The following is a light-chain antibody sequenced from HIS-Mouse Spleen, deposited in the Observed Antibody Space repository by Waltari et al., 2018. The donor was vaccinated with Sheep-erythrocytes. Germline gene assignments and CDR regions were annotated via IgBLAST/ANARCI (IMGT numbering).Light chain of an antibody. CDR2: DVS. CDR1: SSDVGGYNS. Sequence: QSALTQPASVSGSPGQSITISCTGTSSDVGGYNSVSWYQQHPSKAPKLMIYDVSKRPSGVPVRVYGSTSGNTASLTISGLQAEDEADYYCCSYAGSYNHVFATGTKVTVL. J-gene: IGLJ1*01. V-gene: IGLV2-11*01. CDR3: CSYAGSYNHV.